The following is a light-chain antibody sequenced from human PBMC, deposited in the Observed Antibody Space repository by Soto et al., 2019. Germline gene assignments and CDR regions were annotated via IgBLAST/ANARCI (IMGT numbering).Light chain of an antibody. CDR2: DVR. J-gene: IGLJ2*01. CDR3: SSYTSGDVVI. Sequence: QSALTQPASVSGSPGQSITISCTGTSGDVGAYDYVSWYQQYPGKAPKLMIFDVRSRPSGVSSRFSGSKSGNTASLTISGLQADDEANYYCSSYTSGDVVIFGGGTKVTVL. V-gene: IGLV2-14*03. CDR1: SGDVGAYDY.